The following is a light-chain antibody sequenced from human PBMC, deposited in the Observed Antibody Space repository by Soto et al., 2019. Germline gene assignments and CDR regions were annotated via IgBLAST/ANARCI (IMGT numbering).Light chain of an antibody. V-gene: IGKV1-5*01. CDR1: QSIGRF. Sequence: DIQMTQSPSTLSASVGDRVTITCRAGQSIGRFLAWYQHQPGKAPKLLIYDASTLESGVPSRFSGTGSGTEFTFSITSLQPEDFGTYYCQQCYMGWTFGQGTKVDIK. CDR2: DAS. J-gene: IGKJ1*01. CDR3: QQCYMGWT.